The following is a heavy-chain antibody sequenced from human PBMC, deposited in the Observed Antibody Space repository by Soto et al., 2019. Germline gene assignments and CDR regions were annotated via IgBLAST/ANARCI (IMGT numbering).Heavy chain of an antibody. CDR1: GFSLSTSGVG. CDR2: IYWDDDK. Sequence: QITLKESGPTLVKPTQTLTLTCTFSGFSLSTSGVGVGWIRQPPGKALEWLALIYWDDDKRYSPSLKSRLTITKDPSKNQVVLTMTNMDPVDTATYYCAHRRDYGDYAEYFQHWGQGTLVTVSS. V-gene: IGHV2-5*02. CDR3: AHRRDYGDYAEYFQH. D-gene: IGHD4-17*01. J-gene: IGHJ1*01.